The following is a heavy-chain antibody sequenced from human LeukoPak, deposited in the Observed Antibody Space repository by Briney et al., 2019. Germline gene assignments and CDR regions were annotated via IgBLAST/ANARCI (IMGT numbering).Heavy chain of an antibody. D-gene: IGHD3-22*01. Sequence: GSLRLSCAASGFTFSSYAMHWVRQAPGKGLEWVAVISYDGSNKYYADSVKGRFTISRDNSKNTLYLQMNSLRAEDTAVYYCARSSDYYDSSGYFSWGQGTLVTVSS. CDR1: GFTFSSYA. V-gene: IGHV3-30*01. CDR3: ARSSDYYDSSGYFS. J-gene: IGHJ5*02. CDR2: ISYDGSNK.